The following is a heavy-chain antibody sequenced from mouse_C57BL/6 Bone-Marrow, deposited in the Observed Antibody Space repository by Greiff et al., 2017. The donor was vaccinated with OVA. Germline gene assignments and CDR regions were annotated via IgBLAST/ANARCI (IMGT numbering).Heavy chain of an antibody. Sequence: EVKLEESGGGLVQPGGSMKLSCVASGFTFSNYWMNWVRQSPEKGLEWVAQIRLKSDNYATHYAESVKGRFTISRDDSKSSVYLQMNNLRAEDTGIYYCTRDLLGNAMDYWGQGTSVTVSS. V-gene: IGHV6-3*01. CDR2: IRLKSDNYAT. CDR1: GFTFSNYW. J-gene: IGHJ4*01. D-gene: IGHD2-1*01. CDR3: TRDLLGNAMDY.